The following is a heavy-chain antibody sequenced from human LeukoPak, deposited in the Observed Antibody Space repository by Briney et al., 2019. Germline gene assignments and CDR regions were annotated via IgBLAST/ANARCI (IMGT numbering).Heavy chain of an antibody. CDR2: IYTSGST. V-gene: IGHV4-61*02. Sequence: SQTLSLTCTVSGGSVSSGTYYWTWIRQPAGKGLEWIGRIYTSGSTNFNPSLKSRVSISLDTSQNQFSLKVNTVTAADTAVYYCARRLVTVTLDAFDIWGQGTMVTVSS. D-gene: IGHD4-11*01. J-gene: IGHJ3*02. CDR1: GGSVSSGTYY. CDR3: ARRLVTVTLDAFDI.